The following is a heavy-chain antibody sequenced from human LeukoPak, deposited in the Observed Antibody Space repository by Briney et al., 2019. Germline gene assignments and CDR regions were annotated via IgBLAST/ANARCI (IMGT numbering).Heavy chain of an antibody. Sequence: ASVTVSFTASGYTFTVYYMHWVRQAPGQGREWMGWINPNSGGTNYAQKFQGRVTMTRDTSISTAYMELSRLRSDDTAVYYCASCVGAAAGADAFDIWGRVTMVTVSS. V-gene: IGHV1-2*02. D-gene: IGHD6-13*01. J-gene: IGHJ3*02. CDR3: ASCVGAAAGADAFDI. CDR2: INPNSGGT. CDR1: GYTFTVYY.